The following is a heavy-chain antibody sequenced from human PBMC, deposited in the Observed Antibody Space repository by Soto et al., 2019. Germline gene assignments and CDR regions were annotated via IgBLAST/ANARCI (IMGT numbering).Heavy chain of an antibody. Sequence: QLQLQESGPGLVKPSETLSLTCTVSGGSISSSSYYWGWIRQPPGKGLEWIGSIYYSGSTYYNPSLKSRVTISVDTSKNQFSLKLSSVTAADTAVYYCARDNWNDVGYYWGQGTLVTVSS. D-gene: IGHD1-20*01. CDR3: ARDNWNDVGYY. J-gene: IGHJ4*02. V-gene: IGHV4-39*01. CDR1: GGSISSSSYY. CDR2: IYYSGST.